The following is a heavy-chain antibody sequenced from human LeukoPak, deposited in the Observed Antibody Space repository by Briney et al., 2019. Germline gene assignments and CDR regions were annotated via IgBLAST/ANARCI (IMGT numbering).Heavy chain of an antibody. D-gene: IGHD3-22*01. V-gene: IGHV4-59*08. J-gene: IGHJ6*02. CDR2: IYYSGTT. Sequence: PSETLSLTCTVSGGSISSYYWSWIRKPPGKGLEWIGYIYYSGTTNYNPSLKSRVTISVDTPRNQFSLKLSSVTAADTAVYYCARRAGYYGTSGGSLAYYYYAMDVWGQGTTVTVSS. CDR3: ARRAGYYGTSGGSLAYYYYAMDV. CDR1: GGSISSYY.